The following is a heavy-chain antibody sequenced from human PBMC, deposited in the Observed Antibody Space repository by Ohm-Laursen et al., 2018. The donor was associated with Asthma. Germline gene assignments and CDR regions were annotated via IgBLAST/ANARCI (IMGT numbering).Heavy chain of an antibody. Sequence: SLRLSCAASGFTFSSYGMHWVRQAPGKGLEWVAVISYDGRNKYYADSVKGRFTISRDNSKNTLYLQMNSLRAEDTAVYYCAKDHLPKYGGNYYFDYWGQGTLVTVSS. V-gene: IGHV3-30*18. D-gene: IGHD4-23*01. CDR2: ISYDGRNK. J-gene: IGHJ4*02. CDR3: AKDHLPKYGGNYYFDY. CDR1: GFTFSSYG.